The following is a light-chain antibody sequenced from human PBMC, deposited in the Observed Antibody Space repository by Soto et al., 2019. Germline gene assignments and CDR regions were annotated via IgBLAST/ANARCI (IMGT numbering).Light chain of an antibody. Sequence: VLPQSPDTLSLSPGDRATLSCRASQSVRSTFLAWYQQKPGQAPRLLIYGASNRAAGIPERFGGSASGTEFPLTISRLEPEDSAVYYCQQYHDSPVYPFGHGTKLQSK. CDR2: GAS. CDR3: QQYHDSPVYP. CDR1: QSVRSTF. J-gene: IGKJ2*01. V-gene: IGKV3-20*01.